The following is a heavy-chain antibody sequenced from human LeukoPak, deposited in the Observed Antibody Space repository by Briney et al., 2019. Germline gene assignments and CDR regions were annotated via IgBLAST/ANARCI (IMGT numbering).Heavy chain of an antibody. D-gene: IGHD2-15*01. CDR2: INSRSTHT. Sequence: GGSLRLSCAGSGFTFSSDAINWVRQAPGKGLEWVSSINSRSTHTAYADSVKGRFTISSDNGNNSLFLQMNSLGVDDTAIYFCARGGGSFSYWGQGVRVTVSS. J-gene: IGHJ4*02. V-gene: IGHV3-21*01. CDR3: ARGGGSFSY. CDR1: GFTFSSDA.